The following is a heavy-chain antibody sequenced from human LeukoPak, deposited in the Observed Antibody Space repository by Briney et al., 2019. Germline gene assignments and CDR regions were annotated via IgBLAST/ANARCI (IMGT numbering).Heavy chain of an antibody. CDR1: GLIVSSNY. CDR3: ARVPVLLWFGDAFDI. J-gene: IGHJ3*02. CDR2: IYSGGSI. Sequence: GGSLRLSCAASGLIVSSNYMTWVRQAPGKGLEWVSVIYSGGSIYYADSVKGRFTISRDNAKNSLYLQMNSLRAEDTAVYYCARVPVLLWFGDAFDIWGQGTMVTVSS. V-gene: IGHV3-53*01. D-gene: IGHD3-10*01.